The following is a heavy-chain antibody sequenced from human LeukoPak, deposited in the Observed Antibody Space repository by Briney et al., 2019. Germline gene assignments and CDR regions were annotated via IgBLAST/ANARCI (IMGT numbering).Heavy chain of an antibody. J-gene: IGHJ4*02. CDR1: GFAFSAYW. Sequence: GGSLRLSCAASGFAFSAYWMHWVRQAPGKGLEWVSRINEDAATITYADSVKGRFIISRDNSKKSLYLQMNNLRAEDTAVYYCVRDLILVWTPGDDFDFWGQGTLVIVSS. CDR3: VRDLILVWTPGDDFDF. V-gene: IGHV3-74*01. CDR2: INEDAATI. D-gene: IGHD3-16*01.